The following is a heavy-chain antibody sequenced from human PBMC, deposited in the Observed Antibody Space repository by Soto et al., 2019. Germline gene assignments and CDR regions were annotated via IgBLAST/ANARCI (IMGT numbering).Heavy chain of an antibody. CDR1: GYTFTYRY. V-gene: IGHV1-45*02. D-gene: IGHD5-12*01. J-gene: IGHJ4*02. CDR2: ITPFNGNT. Sequence: SVKVSCKASGYTFTYRYLHWVRQAPGQALEWMGWITPFNGNTNYAQKFQDRVTITRDRSMSTAYMELSSLRSEDTAMYYCASESVDNRYYFDYWGQGTMVTVSS. CDR3: ASESVDNRYYFDY.